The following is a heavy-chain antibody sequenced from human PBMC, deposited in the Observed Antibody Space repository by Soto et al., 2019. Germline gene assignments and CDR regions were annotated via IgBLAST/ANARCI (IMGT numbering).Heavy chain of an antibody. V-gene: IGHV3-30*18. CDR3: AKEPGATAFEV. CDR1: GFTLSSHG. J-gene: IGHJ3*01. Sequence: EGSLRLSCAASGFTLSSHGIHWVRQAPGKGLVWVSLISYDGSHTNYADSVKGRITISRDTANNTLYFQINSLRPEDTAVYYCAKEPGATAFEVWGQGTMVTVSS. CDR2: ISYDGSHT.